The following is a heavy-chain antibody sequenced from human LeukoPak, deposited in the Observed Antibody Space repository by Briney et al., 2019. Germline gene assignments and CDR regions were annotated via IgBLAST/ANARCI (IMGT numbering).Heavy chain of an antibody. CDR1: GFTFDDYG. CDR3: ARNYYDSSDVLDAFDI. D-gene: IGHD3-22*01. V-gene: IGHV3-20*01. CDR2: INWNGGST. Sequence: PGGSLRLSCAASGFTFDDYGMSWVRQAPGKGLEWVSGINWNGGSTGYADSVKGRFTISRDNAKNSLYLQMNSLRAEDTALYHCARNYYDSSDVLDAFDIWGQGTMVTVSS. J-gene: IGHJ3*02.